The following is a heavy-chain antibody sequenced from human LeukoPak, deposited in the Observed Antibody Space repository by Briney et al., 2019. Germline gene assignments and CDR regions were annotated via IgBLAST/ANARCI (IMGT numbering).Heavy chain of an antibody. CDR1: GFTFSSYS. D-gene: IGHD5/OR15-5a*01. J-gene: IGHJ4*02. Sequence: GGSLRLSCAASGFTFSSYSMNWVRQAPGKGLEWVSAISTSSSYIYYADSVKGRFTISRDNAKNSLYLQMNSLRAEDTAVYYCARDASTSFDYWGQGTLVTVSS. CDR2: ISTSSSYI. CDR3: ARDASTSFDY. V-gene: IGHV3-21*01.